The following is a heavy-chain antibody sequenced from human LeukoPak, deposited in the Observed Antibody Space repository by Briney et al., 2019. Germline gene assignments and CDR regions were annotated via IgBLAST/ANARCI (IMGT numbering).Heavy chain of an antibody. V-gene: IGHV1-2*02. Sequence: ASVKVSCKASGYTLTGYYMHWVRQAPGQGLEWMGWINPNSGGTNYAQKFQGRVTMTRATSINTAYMELSRLRSDDTAVYYCAREPSSHYGEFDYWGQGTLVTVSS. D-gene: IGHD3-16*01. CDR3: AREPSSHYGEFDY. J-gene: IGHJ4*02. CDR1: GYTLTGYY. CDR2: INPNSGGT.